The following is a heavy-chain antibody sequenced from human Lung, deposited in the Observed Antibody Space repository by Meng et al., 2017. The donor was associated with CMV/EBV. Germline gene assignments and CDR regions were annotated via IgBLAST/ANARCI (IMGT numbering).Heavy chain of an antibody. J-gene: IGHJ3*02. D-gene: IGHD3-10*01. Sequence: GEXXKISCTVSGINFNTYWMHWVRQVPGKGLVWLSRIYSDGISTRYADSVKGRFTISSDNTKNTLYLQMNGLRAEDTAVYYCAREPGRGAFDIWGQGTMVTVSS. V-gene: IGHV3-74*01. CDR1: GINFNTYW. CDR3: AREPGRGAFDI. CDR2: IYSDGIST.